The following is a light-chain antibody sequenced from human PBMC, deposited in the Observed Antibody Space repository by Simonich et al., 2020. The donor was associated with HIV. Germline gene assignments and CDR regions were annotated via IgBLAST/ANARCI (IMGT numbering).Light chain of an antibody. Sequence: QSALTQPASVSGSPGQSITISCTGTSSDVGGYNYVSWYQQHPGKAPKLMIYDVRARPSGVSNRFSGSKSGNTASLTISGLQAEDEADYYCSSYTSTNSWVFGGGTKVTVL. J-gene: IGLJ3*02. CDR1: SSDVGGYNY. V-gene: IGLV2-14*03. CDR2: DVR. CDR3: SSYTSTNSWV.